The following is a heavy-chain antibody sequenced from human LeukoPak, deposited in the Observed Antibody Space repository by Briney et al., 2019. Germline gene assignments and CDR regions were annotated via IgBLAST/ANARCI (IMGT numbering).Heavy chain of an antibody. Sequence: GGSLRLSCAASRFTFSSYAMSWVRQAPGKGLEWVSGISWNSGSIGYADSVKGRFTISRDNAKNSLYLQMNSLRAEDTALYYCAKETRKAKSWYSSGVWDYWGQGTLVTVSS. CDR1: RFTFSSYA. CDR2: ISWNSGSI. V-gene: IGHV3-9*01. D-gene: IGHD6-19*01. J-gene: IGHJ4*02. CDR3: AKETRKAKSWYSSGVWDY.